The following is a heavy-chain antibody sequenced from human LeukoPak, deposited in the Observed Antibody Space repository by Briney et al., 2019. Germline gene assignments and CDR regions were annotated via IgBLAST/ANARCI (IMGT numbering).Heavy chain of an antibody. V-gene: IGHV4-30-2*01. J-gene: IGHJ3*02. CDR3: ARVKTWIQLWSDAFDI. D-gene: IGHD5-18*01. CDR1: GGSISSGGYY. CDR2: IYHSGST. Sequence: PSETLSLTCTVSGGSISSGGYYWSWIRQPPGKGLEWIGYIYHSGSTYYNPSLKSRVTISVDRSKNQFSLKLSSVTAADTAVYYCARVKTWIQLWSDAFDIWGQGTMVTVSS.